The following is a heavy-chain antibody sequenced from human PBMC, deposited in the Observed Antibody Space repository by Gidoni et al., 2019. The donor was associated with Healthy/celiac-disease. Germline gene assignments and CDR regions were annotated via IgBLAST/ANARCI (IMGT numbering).Heavy chain of an antibody. CDR3: AKDYDFWSAPDY. V-gene: IGHV3-23*01. D-gene: IGHD3-3*01. CDR1: AFTFSSYA. J-gene: IGHJ4*02. Sequence: EVQLLESGGGLVQPGRSLRLSCAASAFTFSSYAMSWARQAPGKGLEWVAAISGSGGSTYYADSVKGRFTISRDNSKNTLYLQMNSLRAEDTAVYYCAKDYDFWSAPDYWGQGTLVTVSS. CDR2: ISGSGGST.